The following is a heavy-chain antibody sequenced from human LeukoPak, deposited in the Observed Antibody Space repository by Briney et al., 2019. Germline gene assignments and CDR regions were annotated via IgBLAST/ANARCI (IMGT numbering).Heavy chain of an antibody. V-gene: IGHV3-15*01. D-gene: IGHD3-16*02. CDR2: IKSKTDGGTT. CDR3: TTELEIYDYVWGSYRYDFDY. Sequence: GGSLRLSCAASGFTFSSYSMNWVRQAPGKGLEWVGRIKSKTDGGTTDYAAPVKGRFTISRDDSKNTLYLQMNSLKTEDTAVYYCTTELEIYDYVWGSYRYDFDYWGQGTLVTVSS. CDR1: GFTFSSYS. J-gene: IGHJ4*02.